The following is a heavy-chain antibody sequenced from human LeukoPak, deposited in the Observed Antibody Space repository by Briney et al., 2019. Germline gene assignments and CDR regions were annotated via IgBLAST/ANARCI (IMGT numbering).Heavy chain of an antibody. CDR2: ISYDGSNK. V-gene: IGHV3-30*18. Sequence: GGSLRLSCAASGLTFSSYGMHWVRQAPGKGLEWVAVISYDGSNKYYADSVKGRFTISRDNSKNTLYLQMNSLRAEDTAVYYCAKDAITTVRGVIGYWGQGTLVTVSS. CDR1: GLTFSSYG. D-gene: IGHD3-10*01. J-gene: IGHJ4*02. CDR3: AKDAITTVRGVIGY.